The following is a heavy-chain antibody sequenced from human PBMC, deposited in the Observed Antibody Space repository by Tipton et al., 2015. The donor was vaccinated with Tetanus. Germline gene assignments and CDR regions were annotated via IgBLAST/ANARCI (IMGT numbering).Heavy chain of an antibody. CDR3: AREQGGGARGWTLFAC. Sequence: TLSLTCTVSGGSVSSGGYYWSWIRQHPGKGLEWIGEIYSSGSTYYSPSLKSRLTISIDTSKNQFSLKLNSVTAADTAVCYCAREQGGGARGWTLFACWGPGYVVTASS. D-gene: IGHD3-16*01. J-gene: IGHJ4*02. CDR1: GGSVSSGGYY. CDR2: IYSSGST. V-gene: IGHV4-31*03.